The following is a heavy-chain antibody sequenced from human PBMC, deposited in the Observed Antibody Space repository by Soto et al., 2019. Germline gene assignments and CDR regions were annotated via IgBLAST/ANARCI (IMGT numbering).Heavy chain of an antibody. J-gene: IGHJ4*02. D-gene: IGHD3-3*01. CDR1: GITFSSNA. CDR2: ISGSGGTT. CDR3: AKDARGVLEGFDY. V-gene: IGHV3-23*01. Sequence: EGQLLESGGGLVQPGGSLRLSCAASGITFSSNAMSWVRQAPGKGLEWVSGISGSGGTTYYADSVKGPFTISRDNSKTTLYLQMNSLRAEDTAVYDCAKDARGVLEGFDYWGQGTLVTVSS.